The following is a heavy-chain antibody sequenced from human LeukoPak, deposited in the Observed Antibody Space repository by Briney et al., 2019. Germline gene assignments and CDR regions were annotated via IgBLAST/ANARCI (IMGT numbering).Heavy chain of an antibody. CDR3: ARRILTGYYVDAFDI. V-gene: IGHV4-59*01. J-gene: IGHJ3*02. Sequence: SETLSLTCTVSGGSISSYYWSWIRQPPGKGLGWIGYIYYSGSTNYNPSLKSRVTISVDTSKNQFSLKLSSVTAADTAVYYCARRILTGYYVDAFDIWGQGTMVTVSS. D-gene: IGHD3-9*01. CDR2: IYYSGST. CDR1: GGSISSYY.